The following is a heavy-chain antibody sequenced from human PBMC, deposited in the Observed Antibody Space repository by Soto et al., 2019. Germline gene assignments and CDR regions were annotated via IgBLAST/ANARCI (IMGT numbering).Heavy chain of an antibody. CDR1: GFTFSSYA. V-gene: IGHV3-23*01. J-gene: IGHJ6*03. CDR2: ISGSGGST. D-gene: IGHD3-10*01. Sequence: PGGSLRLSCAASGFTFSSYAMSWVRQAPGKGLEWVSAISGSGGSTYYADSVKGRFTISRDNSKNTLYLQMNSLRAEDTAVYYCAKGYGSGSYSYYYYMDVWGKGTTVTVSS. CDR3: AKGYGSGSYSYYYYMDV.